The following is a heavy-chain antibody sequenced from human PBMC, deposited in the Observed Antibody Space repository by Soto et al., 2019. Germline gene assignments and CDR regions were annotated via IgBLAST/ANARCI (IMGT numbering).Heavy chain of an antibody. CDR3: AREMFVVGGAPFDI. V-gene: IGHV3-48*03. CDR2: ISGSGSTI. J-gene: IGHJ3*02. D-gene: IGHD3-16*01. CDR1: GFTFSSYE. Sequence: EVQLVESGGTLVQPGGSLRLSCAASGFTFSSYEMNWVRQAPGKGLEWVSYISGSGSTIYHADSVKGRFTISRDNARNSLYLQMNNLRAEDTAIYYCAREMFVVGGAPFDIWGQGTMVTVSS.